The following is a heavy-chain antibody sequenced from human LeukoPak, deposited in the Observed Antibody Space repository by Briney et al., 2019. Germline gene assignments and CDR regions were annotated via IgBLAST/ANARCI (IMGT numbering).Heavy chain of an antibody. CDR1: GYTFTSYG. J-gene: IGHJ3*02. CDR2: INPNSGGT. CDR3: ARDPPSSGWYKSQPDAFDI. Sequence: ASVTVSCKASGYTFTSYGISWVRQAPGQGLEWMGWINPNSGGTNYAQKFQGRVTMTRDTSISIAYMELSRLRSDDTAVYYCARDPPSSGWYKSQPDAFDIWGQGTMVTVSS. D-gene: IGHD6-19*01. V-gene: IGHV1-2*02.